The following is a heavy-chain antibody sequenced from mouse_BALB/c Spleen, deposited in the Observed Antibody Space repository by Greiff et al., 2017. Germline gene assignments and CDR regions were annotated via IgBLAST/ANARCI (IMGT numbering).Heavy chain of an antibody. CDR3: ARRTTAHYFDY. CDR2: ISSGGSYT. D-gene: IGHD1-2*01. CDR1: GFTFSSYA. Sequence: EVQGVESGGGLVKPGGSLKLSCAASGFTFSSYAMSWVRQSPEKRLEWVAEISSGGSYTYYPDTVTGRFTISRDNAKNTLYLEMSSLRSEDTAMYYCARRTTAHYFDYWGQGTTLTVSS. J-gene: IGHJ2*01. V-gene: IGHV5-9-4*01.